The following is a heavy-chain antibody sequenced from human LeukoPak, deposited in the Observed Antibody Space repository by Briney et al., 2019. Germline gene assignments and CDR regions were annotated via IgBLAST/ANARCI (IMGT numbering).Heavy chain of an antibody. CDR2: FEPEDGET. D-gene: IGHD3-10*01. Sequence: ASVKVSCKVAGYTLTELSMHWARQAPGKGLEWVGGFEPEDGETIYAQKFQGRVTMTEDTSTDTAYMELSSLRSEDTAVYYCATMQDLLLWFGELLPRKAYYFDYWGQGTLVTVSS. V-gene: IGHV1-24*01. J-gene: IGHJ4*02. CDR1: GYTLTELS. CDR3: ATMQDLLLWFGELLPRKAYYFDY.